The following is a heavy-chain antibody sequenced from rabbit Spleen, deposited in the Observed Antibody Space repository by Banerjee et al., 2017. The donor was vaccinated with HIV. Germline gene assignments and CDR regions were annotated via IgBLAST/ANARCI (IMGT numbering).Heavy chain of an antibody. Sequence: QSLEESGGDLVKPGASLTLTCKASGVSFSVNPICWVRRAPGKGLECIACIAGDSSTNTYYANSAKGRFTISRSSSARWTLQMTSLTAADTATYFCARPYDLWGPGTLVTVS. D-gene: IGHD2-1*01. CDR2: IAGDSSTNT. V-gene: IGHV1S40*01. CDR1: GVSFSVNP. J-gene: IGHJ6*01. CDR3: ARPYDL.